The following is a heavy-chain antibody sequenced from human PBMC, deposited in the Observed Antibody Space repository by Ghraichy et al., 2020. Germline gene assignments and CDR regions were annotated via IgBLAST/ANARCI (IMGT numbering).Heavy chain of an antibody. V-gene: IGHV4-59*01. CDR3: ARGPYDH. J-gene: IGHJ4*02. Sequence: SETLSLTCTVSGGSISSYYWSWIRQPPGKGLEWIGYIYYSGSTNYNPSLKSRVTISVDTSKNQFSLKLSSVTAADTAVYYCARGPYDHWGQGTLVTVSS. D-gene: IGHD3-3*01. CDR2: IYYSGST. CDR1: GGSISSYY.